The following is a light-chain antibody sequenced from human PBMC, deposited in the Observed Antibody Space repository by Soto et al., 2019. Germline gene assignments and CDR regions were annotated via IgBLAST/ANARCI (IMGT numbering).Light chain of an antibody. CDR1: SSDVGGYNY. J-gene: IGLJ1*01. Sequence: QSVLTQPASVSGSPGQSITIFCTGTSSDVGGYNYVSWYQQYPGQVPKLTISEVNNRPSGVSNRFSGSKSGNTASLTISGLQAEDEADYYCTSYTSDSTFVFGTGTKVTVL. V-gene: IGLV2-14*01. CDR2: EVN. CDR3: TSYTSDSTFV.